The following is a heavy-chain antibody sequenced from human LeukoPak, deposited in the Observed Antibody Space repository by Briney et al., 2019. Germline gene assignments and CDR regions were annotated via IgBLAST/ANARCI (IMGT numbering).Heavy chain of an antibody. Sequence: GGSLRLSCAASGFTFISYAMSWVRQAPGKGLEWVSAISGSGGSTYYAVSVKGRFTIYRDNSKNTLYLQMNSLRAEDTAVYYCAKASSGWSTKPHNFDYWGQGTLVTVSS. V-gene: IGHV3-23*01. J-gene: IGHJ4*02. CDR2: ISGSGGST. D-gene: IGHD6-19*01. CDR3: AKASSGWSTKPHNFDY. CDR1: GFTFISYA.